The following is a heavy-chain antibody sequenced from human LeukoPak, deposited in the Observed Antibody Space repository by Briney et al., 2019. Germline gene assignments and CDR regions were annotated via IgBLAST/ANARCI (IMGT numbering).Heavy chain of an antibody. V-gene: IGHV1-18*01. D-gene: IGHD3-10*01. Sequence: GASVKVSCKASGYTFTSYGIAWVRQAPGQGLEWMGWISTHIGNTYYAQNLQGRVTMTTDTSTNTAYMELRSLRSDDTAVYYCARTGLYGSGSYFIYWGQGTLVTVST. CDR1: GYTFTSYG. J-gene: IGHJ4*02. CDR3: ARTGLYGSGSYFIY. CDR2: ISTHIGNT.